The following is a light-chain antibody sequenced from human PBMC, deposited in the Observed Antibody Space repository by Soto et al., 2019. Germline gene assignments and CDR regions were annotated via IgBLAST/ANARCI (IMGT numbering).Light chain of an antibody. Sequence: QSALTQPASVSGSPGQSITISCTGTSSDVGAYKYVSWYQQHPGKVPKLIIYGVSNRPSGVSNRFSGSKSGNTASLTISGLQAEDEADYYCCSYAGSSTVVFGGGTKLTVL. CDR2: GVS. CDR3: CSYAGSSTVV. CDR1: SSDVGAYKY. V-gene: IGLV2-14*03. J-gene: IGLJ2*01.